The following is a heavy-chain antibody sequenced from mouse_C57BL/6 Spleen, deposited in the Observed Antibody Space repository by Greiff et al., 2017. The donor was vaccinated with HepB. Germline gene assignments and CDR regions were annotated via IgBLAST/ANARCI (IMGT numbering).Heavy chain of an antibody. CDR1: GYTFTDYN. CDR2: INPNNGGT. V-gene: IGHV1-22*01. Sequence: EVQLQQSGPELVKPGASVKMSCKASGYTFTDYNMHWVKQSHGKSLEWIGYINPNNGGTSYNQKFKGKAKLTVNKSSSTAYMELRSLTSEDSAVYYCAREGGLGNFYAMDYWGQGTSVTVSS. D-gene: IGHD2-1*01. CDR3: AREGGLGNFYAMDY. J-gene: IGHJ4*01.